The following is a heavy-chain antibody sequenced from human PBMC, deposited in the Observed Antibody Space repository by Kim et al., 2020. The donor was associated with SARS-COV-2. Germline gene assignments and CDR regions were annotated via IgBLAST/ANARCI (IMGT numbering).Heavy chain of an antibody. Sequence: SVKVSCKASGGTFSSYAISWVRQAPGQGLEWMGGIIPIFGTANYAQKFQGRVTITADESTSTAYMELSSLRSEDTAVYYCARARSSGWYRRNYYYYGMDVWGQGTTVTVSS. D-gene: IGHD6-19*01. V-gene: IGHV1-69*13. CDR3: ARARSSGWYRRNYYYYGMDV. CDR1: GGTFSSYA. J-gene: IGHJ6*02. CDR2: IIPIFGTA.